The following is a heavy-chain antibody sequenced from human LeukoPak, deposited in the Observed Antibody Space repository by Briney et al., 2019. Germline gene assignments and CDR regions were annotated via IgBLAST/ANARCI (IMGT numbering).Heavy chain of an antibody. CDR3: ARLLVYGDYEDY. J-gene: IGHJ4*02. Sequence: ASVKVSCKASGGTFSSYAISWVRQAPGQGLEWMGRIIPILGIANYAQKFQGRVTMTRDTSTSTVYMELSSLRSEDTAVYYCARLLVYGDYEDYWGQGTLVTVSS. CDR2: IIPILGIA. CDR1: GGTFSSYA. D-gene: IGHD4-17*01. V-gene: IGHV1-69*04.